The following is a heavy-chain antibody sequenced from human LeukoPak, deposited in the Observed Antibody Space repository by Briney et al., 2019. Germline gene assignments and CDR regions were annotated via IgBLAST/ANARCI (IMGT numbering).Heavy chain of an antibody. V-gene: IGHV6-1*01. CDR3: ARVSKDSSTWYKGIDN. CDR2: TYYRSKWDT. Sequence: SQTLSLTCAISGDRVSSNSAAWNWIRQSPSRCLESLGRTYYRSKWDTEYAASVKSRITINSDTSKNQFSLHLNSVTPEDTALYYCARVSKDSSTWYKGIDNWGQGTLVTVSS. J-gene: IGHJ4*02. CDR1: GDRVSSNSAA. D-gene: IGHD6-13*01.